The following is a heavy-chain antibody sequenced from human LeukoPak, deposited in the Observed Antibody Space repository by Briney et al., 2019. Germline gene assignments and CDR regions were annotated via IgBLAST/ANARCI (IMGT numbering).Heavy chain of an antibody. CDR1: GYTFGTYG. CDR2: ISAYNGDT. CDR3: ARFHADYFYTYGMDV. D-gene: IGHD2/OR15-2a*01. J-gene: IGHJ6*02. V-gene: IGHV1-18*01. Sequence: GASVKVSCKASGYTFGTYGVSWVRQAPGQGLEWMGWISAYNGDTYYAPKFQGRVTLTTDTPTSTAYMEMRSLRSDDTAVYYCARFHADYFYTYGMDVWGQGTTVIVSS.